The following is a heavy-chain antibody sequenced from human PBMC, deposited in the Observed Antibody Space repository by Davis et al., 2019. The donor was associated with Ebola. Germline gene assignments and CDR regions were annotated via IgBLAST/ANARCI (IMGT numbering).Heavy chain of an antibody. V-gene: IGHV4-61*08. CDR2: ISYSGST. CDR3: ARDKGGSYYPFDY. D-gene: IGHD1-26*01. Sequence: MPSETLSLTCTVSGGSISSGDYYWNWIRQPPGKGLEWTGYISYSGSTNYNPSLKSRVTISVDTSKNQFSLKLNSVTAADTAVYYCARDKGGSYYPFDYWGQGALVTVSS. J-gene: IGHJ4*02. CDR1: GGSISSGDYY.